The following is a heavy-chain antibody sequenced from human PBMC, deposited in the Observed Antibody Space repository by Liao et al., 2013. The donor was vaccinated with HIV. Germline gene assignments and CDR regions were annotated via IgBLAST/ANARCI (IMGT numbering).Heavy chain of an antibody. D-gene: IGHD3-22*01. CDR3: ARAAYYYDISGYETPTLDAFDI. CDR1: GGSISSYY. Sequence: QVQLQESGPGLVKPSETLSLTCTVSGGSISSYYWSWIRQPAGKGLEWIGRIYTSGSTNYNPSLKSRVTMSVDTSKNQFSLKLRSVTAADTAVYYCARAAYYYDISGYETPTLDAFDIWGQGTMVTVS. J-gene: IGHJ3*02. V-gene: IGHV4-4*07. CDR2: IYTSGST.